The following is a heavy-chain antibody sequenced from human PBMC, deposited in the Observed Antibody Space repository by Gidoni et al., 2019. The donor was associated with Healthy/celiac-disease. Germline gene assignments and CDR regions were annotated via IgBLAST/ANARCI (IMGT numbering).Heavy chain of an antibody. CDR2: ISYDGSNK. Sequence: QVQLVESGGGVVQPGRSLRLSCAASGFTFRSYAMHWVRQAPGKGLEWVAVISYDGSNKYYADSVKGRFTISRDNSKNTLYLQMNSLRAEDTAVYYCARASYYYGSGTGDYFDYWGQGTLVTVSS. V-gene: IGHV3-30-3*01. D-gene: IGHD3-10*01. CDR3: ARASYYYGSGTGDYFDY. J-gene: IGHJ4*02. CDR1: GFTFRSYA.